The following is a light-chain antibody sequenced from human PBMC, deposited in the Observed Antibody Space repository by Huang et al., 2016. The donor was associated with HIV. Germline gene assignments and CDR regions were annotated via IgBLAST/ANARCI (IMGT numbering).Light chain of an antibody. V-gene: IGKV3-11*01. Sequence: EIVLTQSPATLSLSPGERATLSCRASQRVSSYLAWYQQKPGQAPRLLIYDASNRATGIPARFSGSGSGTDFTLTISSLEPEDFAVYYCQQRSGFGQGTKVEIK. CDR2: DAS. J-gene: IGKJ1*01. CDR1: QRVSSY. CDR3: QQRSG.